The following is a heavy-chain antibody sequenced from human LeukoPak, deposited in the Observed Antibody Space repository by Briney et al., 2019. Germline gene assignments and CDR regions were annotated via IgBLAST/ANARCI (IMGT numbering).Heavy chain of an antibody. CDR2: INHSGST. CDR3: ARGHTTIFGVVDY. J-gene: IGHJ4*02. CDR1: GGSFSGYY. D-gene: IGHD3-3*01. V-gene: IGHV4-34*01. Sequence: SETLSLTCAVYGGSFSGYYWSWIRQPLGKGLEWIGEINHSGSTNYNPSLKSQVTISVDTSKNQFSLKLSSVTAADTAVYYCARGHTTIFGVVDYWGQGTLVTVSS.